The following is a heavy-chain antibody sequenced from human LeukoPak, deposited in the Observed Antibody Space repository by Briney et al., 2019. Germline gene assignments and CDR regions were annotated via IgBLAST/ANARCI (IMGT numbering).Heavy chain of an antibody. J-gene: IGHJ4*02. CDR1: GGSISSSSYY. Sequence: PSETLSLTCTVSGGSISSSSYYWGWIRQPPGKGLEWIGSIYYSGSTYYNPSLKSRVTISVDTSKNQFSLKLSSVTAADTAVYFCAREDCYNSGGYYLDYWGQGTLVTVSS. CDR3: AREDCYNSGGYYLDY. CDR2: IYYSGST. V-gene: IGHV4-39*01. D-gene: IGHD3-22*01.